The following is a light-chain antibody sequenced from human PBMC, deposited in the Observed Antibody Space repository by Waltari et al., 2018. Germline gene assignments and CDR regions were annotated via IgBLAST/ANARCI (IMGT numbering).Light chain of an antibody. CDR3: ALYMGSGIWV. Sequence: QTVVTQEPSLSVSPGGTVTLTCALSSGSLSTTSYATWYLQTPGQAPRTLVYKANARSSGVPDRFSGSILGNTAALTITGAQADDESDYYCALYMGSGIWVFGGGTRLTVL. J-gene: IGLJ3*02. CDR1: SGSLSTTSY. CDR2: KAN. V-gene: IGLV8-61*01.